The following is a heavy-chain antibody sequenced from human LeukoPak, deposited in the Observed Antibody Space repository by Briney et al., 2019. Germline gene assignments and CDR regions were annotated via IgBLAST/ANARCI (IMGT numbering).Heavy chain of an antibody. Sequence: TSETLSLTCTVSGGSISSGSYYWSWIRQPAGKGLEWIGRIYTSGSTNYNPSLKSRVTISVDTSKNQFSLKLSSVTAADTAVYYCAREEVWFGELPHSPTTTLGYYYYMDVWGKGTTVTISS. D-gene: IGHD3-10*01. V-gene: IGHV4-61*02. CDR1: GGSISSGSYY. CDR2: IYTSGST. CDR3: AREEVWFGELPHSPTTTLGYYYYMDV. J-gene: IGHJ6*03.